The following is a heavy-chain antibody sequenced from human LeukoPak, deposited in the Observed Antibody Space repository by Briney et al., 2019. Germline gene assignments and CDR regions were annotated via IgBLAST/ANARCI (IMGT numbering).Heavy chain of an antibody. Sequence: SETLSLTCTVSGGSISSYYWSWIRQPAGKGLEWIGRIYTSGSTNYNPSLKSRVTMSVDTSKNQFSLKLSSVTAADTAVYYCARESISDYTAMWYYYYYMDVWGKGTTVTIFS. CDR2: IYTSGST. CDR1: GGSISSYY. D-gene: IGHD5-18*01. CDR3: ARESISDYTAMWYYYYYMDV. J-gene: IGHJ6*03. V-gene: IGHV4-4*07.